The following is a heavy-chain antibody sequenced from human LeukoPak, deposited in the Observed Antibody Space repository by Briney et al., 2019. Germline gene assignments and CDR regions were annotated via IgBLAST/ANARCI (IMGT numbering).Heavy chain of an antibody. CDR1: GGSSSGYY. CDR3: ASLSSSWYYVDYYYYYMDV. D-gene: IGHD6-13*01. Sequence: PSETLSLTCAVYGGSSSGYYWSWIRQPPGKGLEWIGEINHSGSTNYNPSLKSRVTISVDTSKNQFSLKLSSVTAADTAVYYCASLSSSWYYVDYYYYYMDVWGKGTTVTVSS. J-gene: IGHJ6*03. CDR2: INHSGST. V-gene: IGHV4-34*01.